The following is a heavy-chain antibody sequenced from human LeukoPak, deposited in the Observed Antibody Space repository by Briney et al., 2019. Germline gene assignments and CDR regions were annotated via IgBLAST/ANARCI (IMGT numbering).Heavy chain of an antibody. CDR1: GDSVSSNSAA. D-gene: IGHD2-21*02. Sequence: PSQTLSLTCAISGDSVSSNSAAWNWIRQSPSRGLEWLGRTYYRSKWYNDYAVSVKSRITINPDTSKNQFSLQLNSVTPEDTAVYYCARVVGYCGGDCYYFDYWGQGPRVPVSS. V-gene: IGHV6-1*01. J-gene: IGHJ4*02. CDR3: ARVVGYCGGDCYYFDY. CDR2: TYYRSKWYN.